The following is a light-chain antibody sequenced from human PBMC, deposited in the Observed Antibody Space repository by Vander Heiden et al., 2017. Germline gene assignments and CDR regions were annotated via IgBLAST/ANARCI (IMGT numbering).Light chain of an antibody. CDR1: QSVLYSSNNKNY. CDR2: WAS. V-gene: IGKV4-1*01. Sequence: DIVMPQSPDYLAVSLGERATINCKSSQSVLYSSNNKNYLAWYQQKPGQPPKLLIYWASTRESGVPDRFSGSGSGTDFTLTISSLQAEDVAVYYCQQYYSTPLTFGGGTKVEIK. CDR3: QQYYSTPLT. J-gene: IGKJ4*01.